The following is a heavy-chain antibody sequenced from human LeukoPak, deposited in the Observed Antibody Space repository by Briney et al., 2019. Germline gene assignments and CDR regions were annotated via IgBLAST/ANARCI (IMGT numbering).Heavy chain of an antibody. CDR3: VRDGEYSTGWYQY. Sequence: GGSLRLSCAASGFTFSSYSMNWVRQPPGKGLERVSSISSTSTYISYADSVKGRFTISRDNAKNSLYLQMNSLRAEDTAVYYCVRDGEYSTGWYQYWGQGTLVTVSS. D-gene: IGHD6-19*01. V-gene: IGHV3-21*01. CDR1: GFTFSSYS. CDR2: ISSTSTYI. J-gene: IGHJ4*02.